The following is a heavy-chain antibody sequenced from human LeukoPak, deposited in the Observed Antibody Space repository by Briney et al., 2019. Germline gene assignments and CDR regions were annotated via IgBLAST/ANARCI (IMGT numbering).Heavy chain of an antibody. V-gene: IGHV4-59*01. CDR2: IYYSGST. J-gene: IGHJ4*02. D-gene: IGHD2-15*01. Sequence: PSETLSLTCTVSGGSISSYYWSWIRQPPGKGLEWIGYIYYSGSTNYNPSLKSRVTISVDTSKNQFSLKLSSVTAADTAVYYCARGVVVAATLKSTSQLFDYWGQGTLVTVSS. CDR1: GGSISSYY. CDR3: ARGVVVAATLKSTSQLFDY.